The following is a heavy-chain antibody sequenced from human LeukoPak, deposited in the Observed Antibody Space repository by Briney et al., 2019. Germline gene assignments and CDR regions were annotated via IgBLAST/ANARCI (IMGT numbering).Heavy chain of an antibody. CDR1: GGSISSYY. D-gene: IGHD2-15*01. CDR3: ARRYCSGGSCPFDY. J-gene: IGHJ4*02. V-gene: IGHV4-59*08. Sequence: SETLSLTCTVSGGSISSYYWGWIRQPPGKGLEWIGYIYYSGSTNYNPSLKSRVTISVDTSKNQFSLKLSSVTAADTAVYYCARRYCSGGSCPFDYWGQGTLVTVSS. CDR2: IYYSGST.